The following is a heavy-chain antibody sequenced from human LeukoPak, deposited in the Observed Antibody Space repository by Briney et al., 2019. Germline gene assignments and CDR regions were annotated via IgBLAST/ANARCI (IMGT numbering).Heavy chain of an antibody. D-gene: IGHD3-10*01. CDR1: GFTFSSYG. Sequence: GRSLRLSCAASGFTFSSYGMHWVRQAPGKGLEWVAVISYDGSNKYYADSVKGRFTISRDNSKNTLYLQMNSLRAEDTAVYYCAKVLTMVRGEGDRDVWGQGTTVTVSS. CDR2: ISYDGSNK. V-gene: IGHV3-30*18. CDR3: AKVLTMVRGEGDRDV. J-gene: IGHJ6*02.